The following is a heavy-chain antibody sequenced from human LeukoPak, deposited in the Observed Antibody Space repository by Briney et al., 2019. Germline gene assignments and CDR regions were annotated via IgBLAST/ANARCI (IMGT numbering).Heavy chain of an antibody. V-gene: IGHV3-33*08. Sequence: PGGSLRLSCAASGFTFSSYSMNWVRQAPGKGPEWVAVIWYDGSKKYYIDFAEGRFTISRDNSRSTLYLQMNSLRAEDTAVYYCARYYSHTSAWSEGGLDQWGQGTLVTVSS. CDR1: GFTFSSYS. CDR2: IWYDGSKK. J-gene: IGHJ4*02. CDR3: ARYYSHTSAWSEGGLDQ. D-gene: IGHD6-19*01.